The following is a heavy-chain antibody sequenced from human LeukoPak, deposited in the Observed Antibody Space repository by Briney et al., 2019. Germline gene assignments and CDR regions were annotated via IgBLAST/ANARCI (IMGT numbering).Heavy chain of an antibody. Sequence: SETLSLTCTVSGGSISSYYWSWIRQPPGKGLEWIGYIYYSGSTNYNPSLKSRVTMSVDTSKNQFSLKLSSVTAADTAVYYCAGITVVGHWYFDLWGRGTLVTVSS. D-gene: IGHD4-23*01. CDR3: AGITVVGHWYFDL. V-gene: IGHV4-59*01. J-gene: IGHJ2*01. CDR1: GGSISSYY. CDR2: IYYSGST.